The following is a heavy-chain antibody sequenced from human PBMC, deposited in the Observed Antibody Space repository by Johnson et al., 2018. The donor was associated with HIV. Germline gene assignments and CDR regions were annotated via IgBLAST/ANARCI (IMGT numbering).Heavy chain of an antibody. Sequence: VQLVESGGGLVQPGRSLRLSCTPSGFNFGDYPMSWFRQAPGQGLEWVAVIWYDGHFTYYGYSVKGRFTISRDNSKNTLSLQMNSLRVEDTAMYYCAKARSLLDYGGFDAFDIWGQGTLVIVSS. CDR2: IWYDGHFT. V-gene: IGHV3-33*06. J-gene: IGHJ3*02. CDR1: GFNFGDYP. CDR3: AKARSLLDYGGFDAFDI. D-gene: IGHD4-23*01.